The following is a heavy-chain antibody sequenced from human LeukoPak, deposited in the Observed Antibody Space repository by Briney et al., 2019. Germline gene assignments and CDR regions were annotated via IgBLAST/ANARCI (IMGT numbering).Heavy chain of an antibody. V-gene: IGHV1-2*02. J-gene: IGHJ4*02. Sequence: GASVKVSCKASGYTFSSYGISWVRQAPGQGLEWMGWINPNSGGTNYAQKFQGRVTMTRDTSISTAYMELSRLRSDDTAVYYCARAEPYYYDSSGYCFYWGQGTLVTVSS. CDR2: INPNSGGT. CDR3: ARAEPYYYDSSGYCFY. D-gene: IGHD3-22*01. CDR1: GYTFSSYG.